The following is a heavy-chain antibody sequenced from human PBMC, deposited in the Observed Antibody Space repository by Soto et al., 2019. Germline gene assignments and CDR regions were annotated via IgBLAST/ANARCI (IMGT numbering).Heavy chain of an antibody. D-gene: IGHD2-15*01. CDR2: ISGSGGST. CDR3: AKDSIVVVVAATPWYFDY. J-gene: IGHJ4*02. Sequence: EVQLLESGGGLVQPGGSLRLSCAASGFTFSSYAMSWVRQAPGKGLEWVSAISGSGGSTYYADSVKGRFTISRDNSKNTLYLQMNSLRAEDTAVYYCAKDSIVVVVAATPWYFDYWGQGTLVTVSS. V-gene: IGHV3-23*01. CDR1: GFTFSSYA.